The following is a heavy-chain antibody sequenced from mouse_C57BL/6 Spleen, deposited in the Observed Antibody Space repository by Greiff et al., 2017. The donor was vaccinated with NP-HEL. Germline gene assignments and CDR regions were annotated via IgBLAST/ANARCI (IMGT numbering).Heavy chain of an antibody. Sequence: EVQLQQSGPELVKPGASVKISCKASGYTFTDYYMNWVKQSHGKSLEWIGDINPNNGGTSYNQKFKGKATLTVDKSSSTAYMELRSLTSEYSAVYYCARFWYSYFDYWGQGTSLTVSS. CDR3: ARFWYSYFDY. V-gene: IGHV1-26*01. CDR1: GYTFTDYY. D-gene: IGHD1-1*02. CDR2: INPNNGGT. J-gene: IGHJ2*02.